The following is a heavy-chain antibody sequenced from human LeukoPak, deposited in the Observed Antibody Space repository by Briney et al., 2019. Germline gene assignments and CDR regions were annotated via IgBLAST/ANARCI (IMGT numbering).Heavy chain of an antibody. V-gene: IGHV4-31*03. Sequence: PSETLSLTCTVSGGSISSGGYYWSWIRQHPGKGLEWIGSIYYSGSTNYDPSLQGRVTISLDTSRNQFSLKLSSVTAADTAVYYCASGDNDPLFDYWGQGTLVTVSS. CDR1: GGSISSGGYY. CDR2: IYYSGST. CDR3: ASGDNDPLFDY. J-gene: IGHJ4*02. D-gene: IGHD1-1*01.